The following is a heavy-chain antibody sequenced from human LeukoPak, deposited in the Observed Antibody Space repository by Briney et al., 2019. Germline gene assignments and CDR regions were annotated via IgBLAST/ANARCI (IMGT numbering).Heavy chain of an antibody. J-gene: IGHJ4*02. CDR3: AKDYVSGDGYWDFDY. CDR2: ISSTSRYM. V-gene: IGHV3-21*01. D-gene: IGHD5-24*01. Sequence: AGGSLRLSCAASGFTFSSYSMNWVRQAPGKGLEWVSYISSTSRYMYYADSVKGRFTISRDNAKSSLYLQMNSLRAEDTAVYYCAKDYVSGDGYWDFDYWGQGTLVTVSS. CDR1: GFTFSSYS.